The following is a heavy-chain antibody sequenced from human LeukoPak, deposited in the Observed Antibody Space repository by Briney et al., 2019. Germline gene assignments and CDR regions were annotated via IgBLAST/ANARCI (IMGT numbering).Heavy chain of an antibody. Sequence: RGESLKISCKGSGYSFTSYWIGWVRQMPGKGLERMGIIYPGDSDTRYSPSFQGQVTISADKSISTAYLQWSSLKASDTAMYYCARLRWVVVAATGADYWGQGTLVTVSS. J-gene: IGHJ4*02. V-gene: IGHV5-51*01. CDR2: IYPGDSDT. CDR3: ARLRWVVVAATGADY. CDR1: GYSFTSYW. D-gene: IGHD2-15*01.